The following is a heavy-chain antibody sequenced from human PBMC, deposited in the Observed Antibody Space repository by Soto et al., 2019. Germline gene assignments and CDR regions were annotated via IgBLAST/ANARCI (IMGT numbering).Heavy chain of an antibody. J-gene: IGHJ5*01. CDR3: ASMIGDPVLSFDS. CDR1: GGSISSYY. V-gene: IGHV4-59*01. D-gene: IGHD3-10*02. Sequence: QVQLQESGPGLVKPSETLSLTCTVSGGSISSYYWSWIRQPPGKGLEWIGFIFYSGSTSYNPSLNVRXXISIDTSEYQFSLKLNSVTAADTAVYYCASMIGDPVLSFDSWGQGTLVAVSS. CDR2: IFYSGST.